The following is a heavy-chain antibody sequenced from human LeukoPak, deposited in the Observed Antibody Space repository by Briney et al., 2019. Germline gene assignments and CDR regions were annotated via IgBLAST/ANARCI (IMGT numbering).Heavy chain of an antibody. CDR1: GFTFADYG. V-gene: IGHV3-21*01. CDR3: ARDLGSNGPDY. CDR2: ISSSSSYI. D-gene: IGHD1-26*01. Sequence: GGSLRLSCAASGFTFADYGMSWVRQAPGKGLEWVSFISSSSSYIYYADSVKGRFTISRDNAKNSLYLQMNSLRAEDTAVYYCARDLGSNGPDYWGQGTLVTVSS. J-gene: IGHJ4*02.